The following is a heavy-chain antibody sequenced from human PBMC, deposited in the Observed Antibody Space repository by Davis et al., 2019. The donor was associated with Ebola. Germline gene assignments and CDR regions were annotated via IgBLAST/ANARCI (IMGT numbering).Heavy chain of an antibody. D-gene: IGHD1-1*01. CDR3: ATHWVGGWNDPFDY. J-gene: IGHJ4*02. CDR1: GYTFTTYG. Sequence: AASVKVSCKASGYTFTTYGISWVRQAPGQGLEWMAWISAFNGNTNYAQKFKGRVTMTTDTSTSTAYMELRSLRSDDTAVYYCATHWVGGWNDPFDYWGQGTLVTVSS. CDR2: ISAFNGNT. V-gene: IGHV1-18*01.